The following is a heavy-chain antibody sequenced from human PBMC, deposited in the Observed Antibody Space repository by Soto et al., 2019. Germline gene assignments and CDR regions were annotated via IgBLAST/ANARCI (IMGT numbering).Heavy chain of an antibody. CDR1: GYSFTSYW. Sequence: GESLKISCKGSGYSFTSYWIGWVRQMPGKGLEWMGIIYPGDPDTRYSPSFQGQVTISADKSISTAYLQWSSLKASDTAMYYCARNRYGEYAVNCYYYYGMDVWGQGTTVTVYS. CDR2: IYPGDPDT. V-gene: IGHV5-51*01. J-gene: IGHJ6*02. CDR3: ARNRYGEYAVNCYYYYGMDV. D-gene: IGHD4-17*01.